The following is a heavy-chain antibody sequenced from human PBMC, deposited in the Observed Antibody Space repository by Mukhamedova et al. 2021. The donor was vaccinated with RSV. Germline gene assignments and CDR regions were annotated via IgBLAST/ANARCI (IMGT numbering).Heavy chain of an antibody. Sequence: EWVSSISSSSYIYYADSVKGRFTISRDNAKNSLYLQMNSLRAEDTAVYYCARDQVHCSSTSCSYYYYYGMDVWGQGTTVTVSS. CDR2: ISSSSYI. J-gene: IGHJ6*02. D-gene: IGHD2-2*01. CDR3: ARDQVHCSSTSCSYYYYYGMDV. V-gene: IGHV3-69-1*01.